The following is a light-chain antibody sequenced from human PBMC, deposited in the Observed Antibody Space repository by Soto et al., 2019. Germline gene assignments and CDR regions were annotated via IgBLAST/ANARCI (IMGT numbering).Light chain of an antibody. CDR3: MQALQTPLT. J-gene: IGKJ5*01. Sequence: SLPVNPGEPASISCRSSQRLLHSNGYNYLDWYLQKPGQSPQLVIYLGSNRASGVPDRFSGSGSGTDFTLKISRVEAEDVGVYYCMQALQTPLTFGPGTRLEIK. V-gene: IGKV2-28*01. CDR2: LGS. CDR1: QRLLHSNGYNY.